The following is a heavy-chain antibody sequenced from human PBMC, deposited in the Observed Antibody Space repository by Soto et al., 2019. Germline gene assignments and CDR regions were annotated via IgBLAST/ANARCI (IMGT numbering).Heavy chain of an antibody. J-gene: IGHJ5*02. CDR3: ARHLEVYGTFNWFDP. D-gene: IGHD6-6*01. CDR2: IYYSGTI. CDR1: GGSVRSGDCY. Sequence: TLSLTCTVSGGSVRSGDCYWSWIRQPPGKGLEWIGNIYYSGTIDYSPSLKSRVTISVDASKNQFSLKLSSVTAADTAVYYCARHLEVYGTFNWFDPWGQGTLVTVSS. V-gene: IGHV4-61*08.